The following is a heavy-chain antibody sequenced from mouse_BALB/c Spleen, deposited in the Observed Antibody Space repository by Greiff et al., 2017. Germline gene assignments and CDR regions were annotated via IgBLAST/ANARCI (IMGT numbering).Heavy chain of an antibody. V-gene: IGHV5-6*01. D-gene: IGHD2-14*01. CDR1: GFTFSSYG. Sequence: EVQLVESGGGLVQPGGSRKLSCAASGFTFSSYGMSWVRQTPDKRLEWVATISSGGSYTYYPDSVKGRFTISRDNAKNTLYLQMSSLKSEDTAMYYCARGYDVGGYAMDYWGQGTSVTVSS. CDR2: ISSGGSYT. CDR3: ARGYDVGGYAMDY. J-gene: IGHJ4*01.